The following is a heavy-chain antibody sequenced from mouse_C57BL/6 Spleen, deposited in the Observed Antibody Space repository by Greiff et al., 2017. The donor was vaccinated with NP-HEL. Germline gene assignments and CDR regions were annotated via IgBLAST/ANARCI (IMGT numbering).Heavy chain of an antibody. CDR2: IHPNSGST. D-gene: IGHD4-1*01. Sequence: QVQLKQPGAELVKPGASVKLSCKASGYTFTSYWMHWVKQRPGQGLEWIGMIHPNSGSTNYNEKFKSKATLTVDKSSSTAYMQLSSLTSEDSAVYYCARSWEWYVDVWGTGTTVTVSS. CDR1: GYTFTSYW. CDR3: ARSWEWYVDV. J-gene: IGHJ1*03. V-gene: IGHV1-64*01.